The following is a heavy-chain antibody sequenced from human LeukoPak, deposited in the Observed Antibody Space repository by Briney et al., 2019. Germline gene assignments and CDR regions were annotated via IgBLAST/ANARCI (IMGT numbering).Heavy chain of an antibody. CDR1: GFTFSSYA. J-gene: IGHJ6*02. CDR2: ISGSGGST. V-gene: IGHV3-23*01. CDR3: AKYGGEMASTWYYYYYGMDV. D-gene: IGHD5-24*01. Sequence: GGSLRLSCAASGFTFSSYAMSWVRQAPGKGLEWVSAISGSGGSTYYADSVKGRFTISRDNSKNTLYLQMNSLRAEDTAVYYCAKYGGEMASTWYYYYYGMDVWGQGTTVTVSS.